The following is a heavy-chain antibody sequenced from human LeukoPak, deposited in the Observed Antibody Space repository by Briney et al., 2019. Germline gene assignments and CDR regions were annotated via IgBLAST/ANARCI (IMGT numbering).Heavy chain of an antibody. CDR2: IYYRGST. V-gene: IGHV4-31*03. J-gene: IGHJ4*02. CDR1: GGSISRGGNY. CDR3: ARQRGYYDSSGYQKSPFDY. Sequence: PSQTLSLTCTVSGGSISRGGNYWTWIRQHPGKGLEWIGYIYYRGSTYYNPSLKSRVTISIDTPQNQFSLKLSSVTAADTAVYYCARQRGYYDSSGYQKSPFDYWGQGTLVTVSS. D-gene: IGHD3-22*01.